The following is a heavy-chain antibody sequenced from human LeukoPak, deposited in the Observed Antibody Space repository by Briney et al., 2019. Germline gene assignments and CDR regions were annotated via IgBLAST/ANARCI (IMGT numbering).Heavy chain of an antibody. D-gene: IGHD3-22*01. CDR3: ARVSFPDSSGYYYFRGWFDP. J-gene: IGHJ5*02. CDR1: GFTVSSNY. Sequence: GGSLRLSCAASGFTVSSNYMSWVRQAPGKGLEWVSVIYSGGSTYYADSVKGRFTISRDNSKNTLYLQMNSLRAEDTAVYYCARVSFPDSSGYYYFRGWFDPWGQGTLVTVSS. CDR2: IYSGGST. V-gene: IGHV3-53*01.